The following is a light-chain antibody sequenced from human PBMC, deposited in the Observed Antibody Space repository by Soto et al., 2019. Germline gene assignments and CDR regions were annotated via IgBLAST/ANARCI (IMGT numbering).Light chain of an antibody. J-gene: IGLJ1*01. V-gene: IGLV1-44*01. CDR1: SSNIGSNT. Sequence: QSALTQSPSASGTPGQRVTISCSGCSSNIGSNTVNWYQQLPGTAPKPLIYSNNQRPSGVPDRFSGSKSGTSASLAISGLQSGDEADYYCAAWDDSLSVHYVFGTGTKVTVL. CDR2: SNN. CDR3: AAWDDSLSVHYV.